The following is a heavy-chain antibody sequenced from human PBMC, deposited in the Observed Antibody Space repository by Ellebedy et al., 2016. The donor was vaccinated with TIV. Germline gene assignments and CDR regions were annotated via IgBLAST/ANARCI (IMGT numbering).Heavy chain of an antibody. V-gene: IGHV4-61*02. CDR1: GGSFSSGSYY. D-gene: IGHD6-19*01. CDR2: IYTSGST. Sequence: SETLSLTXTVSGGSFSSGSYYWSWIRQPAGKGLEWIGRIYTSGSTNYNPSLKSRVTMSVDTSKNQFSLKLSSVTAADTAVYYCAREAVASYYYYYGMDVWGQGTTVTVSS. J-gene: IGHJ6*02. CDR3: AREAVASYYYYYGMDV.